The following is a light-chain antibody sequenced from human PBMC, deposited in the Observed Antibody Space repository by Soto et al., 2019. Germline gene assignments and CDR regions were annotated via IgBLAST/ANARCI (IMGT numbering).Light chain of an antibody. V-gene: IGLV2-14*01. CDR3: SSYTRSSTLVV. J-gene: IGLJ2*01. Sequence: QSALTQPASVSGSPGQSITISCTGTSSDVGGYNYVSWYQQHPGKAPKLMIYDVSNRPSGVSNRFSGSKSGNTASLTISGLQAEDEAASYCSSYTRSSTLVVFGGGTKLTVL. CDR2: DVS. CDR1: SSDVGGYNY.